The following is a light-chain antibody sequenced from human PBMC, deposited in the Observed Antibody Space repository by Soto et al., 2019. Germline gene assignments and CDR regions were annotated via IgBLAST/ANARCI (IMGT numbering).Light chain of an antibody. V-gene: IGKV3-20*01. Sequence: EIVLTQSPGTLSLSPGERATLSCRASQSVSSSYLAWYQQNRGQAPRLLIYGASSRATGIPDRFSGSGSGTDFTLTSSRLEPEDFAVYYCQQYGSSRWTFGQGPKVEIK. J-gene: IGKJ1*01. CDR2: GAS. CDR3: QQYGSSRWT. CDR1: QSVSSSY.